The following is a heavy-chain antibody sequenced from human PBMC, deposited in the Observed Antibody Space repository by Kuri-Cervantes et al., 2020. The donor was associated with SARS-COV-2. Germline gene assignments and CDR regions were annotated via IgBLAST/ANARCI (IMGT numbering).Heavy chain of an antibody. D-gene: IGHD3-3*01. CDR1: GFTFSNAW. CDR3: TKDDSWSGYSDY. Sequence: GESLKISCAASGFTFSNAWMSWVRQAPGKGLEWVGFIRSKAYGGTTEYAASVKGRFTISRDDSKSIAYLQMNSLKTEDTAVYYCTKDDSWSGYSDYWGQGTLVTVSS. J-gene: IGHJ4*02. V-gene: IGHV3-49*04. CDR2: IRSKAYGGTT.